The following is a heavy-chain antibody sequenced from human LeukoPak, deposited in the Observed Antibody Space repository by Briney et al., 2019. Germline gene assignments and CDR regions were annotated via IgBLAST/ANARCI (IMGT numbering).Heavy chain of an antibody. V-gene: IGHV1-2*06. D-gene: IGHD1-26*01. J-gene: IGHJ5*02. CDR2: INPNSGGT. CDR1: GYTFTGYY. Sequence: SVKASCKASGYTFTGYYMHWVRQAPGQGLEWMGRINPNSGGTNYAQKFQGRVTMTRDTSISTAYMELSRLRSDDTAVYYCARKSGSINWFDPWGQGTLVTVSS. CDR3: ARKSGSINWFDP.